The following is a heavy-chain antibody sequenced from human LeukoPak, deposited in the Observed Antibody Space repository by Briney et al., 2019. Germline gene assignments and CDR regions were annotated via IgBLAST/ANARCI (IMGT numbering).Heavy chain of an antibody. CDR3: AKGQNYYDGSGYYSTDY. CDR2: ISSDGVNK. CDR1: GFTFSSFG. Sequence: GRSLRLSCAASGFTFSSFGMHWVRQAPGKGLEWVAVISSDGVNKYSVDSVKGRFTISRDNSKNTLYLQMNSLRAADTAVYYCAKGQNYYDGSGYYSTDYWGRGTPVTVSS. D-gene: IGHD3-22*01. J-gene: IGHJ4*02. V-gene: IGHV3-30*18.